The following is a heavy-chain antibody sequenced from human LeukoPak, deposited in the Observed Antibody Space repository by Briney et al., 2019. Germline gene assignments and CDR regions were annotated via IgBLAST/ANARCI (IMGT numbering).Heavy chain of an antibody. CDR1: GFSLSNYW. CDR3: ARSTIFGVVIPHYGMDV. D-gene: IGHD3-3*01. V-gene: IGHV3-74*01. J-gene: IGHJ6*02. CDR2: INSDGSST. Sequence: SGGSLRLSCAASGFSLSNYWMNWVRQAPGKGLVWVSRINSDGSSTSYADSVKGRFTISRDNAKNTLYLQMNSLRAEDTAVYYCARSTIFGVVIPHYGMDVWGQGTTVTVSS.